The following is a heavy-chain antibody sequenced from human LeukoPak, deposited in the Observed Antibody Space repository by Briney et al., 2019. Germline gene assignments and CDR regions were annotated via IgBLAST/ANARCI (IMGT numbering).Heavy chain of an antibody. CDR1: GGSISSSSYY. J-gene: IGHJ5*02. CDR2: IYSSGNT. V-gene: IGHV4-39*01. Sequence: SETLSLTCTVSGGSISSSSYYWGWIRQPPGRDLEWIGSIYSSGNTYYNPSLESRVTISVDTSKNQLFLKLTSATAADTSVYYCARHSGLRSPFDPWGQGTLVTVSS. CDR3: ARHSGLRSPFDP. D-gene: IGHD3-3*01.